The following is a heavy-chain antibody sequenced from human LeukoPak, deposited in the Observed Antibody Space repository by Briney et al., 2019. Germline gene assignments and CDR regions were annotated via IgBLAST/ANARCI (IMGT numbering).Heavy chain of an antibody. D-gene: IGHD4-11*01. Sequence: SQTLSLTCAISGDSVSSNSAAWNWIRQSPSRGLEWLGRTYYKSKWYNEHAVSVKSRISINPDTSKNQFSLQLNSVTAADTAVYYCARGVSFDYNINCFDPWGQGTLVTVSS. J-gene: IGHJ5*02. CDR3: ARGVSFDYNINCFDP. V-gene: IGHV6-1*01. CDR1: GDSVSSNSAA. CDR2: TYYKSKWYN.